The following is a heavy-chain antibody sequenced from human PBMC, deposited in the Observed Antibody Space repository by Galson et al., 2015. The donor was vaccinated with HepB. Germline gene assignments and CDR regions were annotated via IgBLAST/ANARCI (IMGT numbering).Heavy chain of an antibody. CDR3: AREPTADSS. Sequence: SLRLSCAASGISLIEHTIYWVCQAPGKGLERVANINEDGSEENYMDSVKGRFTISRDNAKNSLYLQMNSLRAEDTAVYYCAREPTADSSWGQGTLVTVFS. CDR2: INEDGSEE. J-gene: IGHJ4*02. CDR1: GISLIEHT. D-gene: IGHD6-13*01. V-gene: IGHV3-7*03.